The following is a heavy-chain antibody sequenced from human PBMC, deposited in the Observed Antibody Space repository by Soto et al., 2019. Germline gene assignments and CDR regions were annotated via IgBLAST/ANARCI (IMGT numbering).Heavy chain of an antibody. V-gene: IGHV1-69*06. CDR3: ARDIVVVPAAIIGSWFDP. CDR1: GGTFSSYA. D-gene: IGHD2-2*02. CDR2: IIPIFGTA. J-gene: IGHJ5*02. Sequence: QVQLVQSGAEVKKPGSSVKVSCKASGGTFSSYAISWVRQAPGQGLEWMGGIIPIFGTANYAQKFQGRVTITADKSTSTAYMELSRLRSEDTAVYYCARDIVVVPAAIIGSWFDPWGQGTLVTVSS.